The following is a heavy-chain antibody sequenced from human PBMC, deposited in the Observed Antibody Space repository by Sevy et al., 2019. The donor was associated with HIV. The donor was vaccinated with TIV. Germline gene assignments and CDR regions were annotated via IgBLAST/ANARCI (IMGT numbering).Heavy chain of an antibody. CDR3: ARQTRSGSYYDAFDI. D-gene: IGHD1-26*01. CDR2: SYYSGST. CDR1: GGSISSSSYY. Sequence: SETLSLTCTVSGGSISSSSYYWGWIRQPPGKGLEWIGSSYYSGSTYYNPSLKSRVTISVDTSKNQFSLKLSSVTAADTAVYYCARQTRSGSYYDAFDIWGQGTMVTVSS. V-gene: IGHV4-39*01. J-gene: IGHJ3*02.